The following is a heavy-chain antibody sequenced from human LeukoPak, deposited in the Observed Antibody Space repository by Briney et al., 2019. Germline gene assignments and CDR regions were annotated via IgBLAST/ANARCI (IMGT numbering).Heavy chain of an antibody. D-gene: IGHD4-17*01. CDR3: ARGYTVTTIDY. Sequence: GGSLRLSCAASGFTFSSYAMHWVRQAPGKGLEWVAVISYDGSNKYYADSVKGRFTISRDNSKNTLYLQMNSLRAEDTAVYYCARGYTVTTIDYWGQGTLVTVSS. V-gene: IGHV3-30-3*01. CDR2: ISYDGSNK. J-gene: IGHJ4*02. CDR1: GFTFSSYA.